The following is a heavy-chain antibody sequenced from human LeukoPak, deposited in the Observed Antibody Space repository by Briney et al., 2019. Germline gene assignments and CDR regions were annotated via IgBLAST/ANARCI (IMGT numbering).Heavy chain of an antibody. CDR3: AKELAAADSPAFNY. Sequence: GGSLRLSCAASGFTFRNYAMIWVRQAPGKGLEWVSGVSGRGTFYAESVRGRFTISRDNSKNMLFLQMNSLRGDDTAVYYCAKELAAADSPAFNYWGQGILVTVSS. CDR1: GFTFRNYA. J-gene: IGHJ4*02. D-gene: IGHD6-13*01. V-gene: IGHV3-23*01. CDR2: VSGRGT.